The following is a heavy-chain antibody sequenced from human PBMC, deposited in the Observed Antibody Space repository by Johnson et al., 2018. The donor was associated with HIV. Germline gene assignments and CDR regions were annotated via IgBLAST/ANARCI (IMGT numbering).Heavy chain of an antibody. CDR2: IQYDGSNK. J-gene: IGHJ3*02. CDR1: GFSFSTYD. Sequence: QVQLVESGGGVVQPGGSLRLSCAASGFSFSTYDLHWVRQAPGKGLEWVTFIQYDGSNKYYADSVKGRFTISRDNSKNTLYLQMNSLRAEDTAVYYCASFAAAGDAFDTWGQGTMVTVSS. V-gene: IGHV3-30*02. CDR3: ASFAAAGDAFDT. D-gene: IGHD6-13*01.